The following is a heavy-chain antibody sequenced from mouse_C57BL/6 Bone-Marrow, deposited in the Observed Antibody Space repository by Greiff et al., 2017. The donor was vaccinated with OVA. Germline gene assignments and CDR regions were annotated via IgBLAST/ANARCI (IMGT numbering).Heavy chain of an antibody. J-gene: IGHJ2*01. V-gene: IGHV1-61*01. CDR1: GYTFTSYW. Sequence: QVQLQQPGAELVRPGSSVKLSCKASGYTFTSYWMDWVKQRPGQGLEWIGNIYPYDSETHYNQKFKDKATLTVDTSSSTAYMQLSTLTSEDSAVYNYETDYWGQGTALTVSS. CDR3: ETDY. CDR2: IYPYDSET.